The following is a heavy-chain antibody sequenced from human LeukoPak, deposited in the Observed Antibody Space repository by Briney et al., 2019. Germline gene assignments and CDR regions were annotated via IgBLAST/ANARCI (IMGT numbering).Heavy chain of an antibody. CDR3: AKDLPPYDYVWGSYRFPAPLDY. CDR2: IRYDGSNK. Sequence: PGGSLRLPCAASGFTFSSYGMHWVRQAPGKGLEWVAFIRYDGSNKYYADSVKGRFTISRDNSKNTLYLQMNSLRAEDTAVYYCAKDLPPYDYVWGSYRFPAPLDYWGQGTLVTVSS. D-gene: IGHD3-16*02. CDR1: GFTFSSYG. V-gene: IGHV3-30*02. J-gene: IGHJ4*02.